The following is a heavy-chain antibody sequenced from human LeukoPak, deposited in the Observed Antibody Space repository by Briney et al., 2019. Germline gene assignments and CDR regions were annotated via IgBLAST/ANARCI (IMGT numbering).Heavy chain of an antibody. Sequence: KPGGSLRLSCAASGFTFSSYSMNWVRQAPGKGLEWVSSISSSSSYIYYADSVKGRFTISRDNAKNSLYLQMNSLRAEDTAVYYCAREGVPNCGFFDYWGQGTLVTVSS. CDR1: GFTFSSYS. CDR2: ISSSSSYI. V-gene: IGHV3-21*01. J-gene: IGHJ4*02. CDR3: AREGVPNCGFFDY. D-gene: IGHD5-12*01.